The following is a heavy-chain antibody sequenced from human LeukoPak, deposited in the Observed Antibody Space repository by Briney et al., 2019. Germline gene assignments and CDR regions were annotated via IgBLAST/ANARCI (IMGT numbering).Heavy chain of an antibody. V-gene: IGHV3-23*01. CDR2: ISANGGST. J-gene: IGHJ5*02. CDR3: AKDTSSGWPNWFDP. CDR1: GFTFSTYA. Sequence: GGSLRLSCAASGFTFSTYAMSWVRQAPGKGLEWVSAISANGGSTFYADSVKGRFTVSRDSSKDTLYLQMNSLRAEDTAVYYCAKDTSSGWPNWFDPWGQGTLVTVSS. D-gene: IGHD6-19*01.